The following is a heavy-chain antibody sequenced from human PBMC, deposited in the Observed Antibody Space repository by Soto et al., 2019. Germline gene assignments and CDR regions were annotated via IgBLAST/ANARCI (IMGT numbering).Heavy chain of an antibody. CDR3: AKDSGESIEGATTLFGY. CDR2: ISGSGGST. Sequence: PGGSLRLSCAASGFTFSSYAMSWVRQAPGKGLEWVSAISGSGGSTYYADSVKGRFTISRDNSKNTLYLQMNSLRAEDTAVYYCAKDSGESIEGATTLFGYWGQGTLVTSPQ. D-gene: IGHD1-26*01. CDR1: GFTFSSYA. J-gene: IGHJ4*02. V-gene: IGHV3-23*01.